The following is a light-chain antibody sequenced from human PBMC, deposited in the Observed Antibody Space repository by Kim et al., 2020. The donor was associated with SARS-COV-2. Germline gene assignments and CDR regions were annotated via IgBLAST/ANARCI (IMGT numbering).Light chain of an antibody. Sequence: VAVGQTVRITCQGDSLRSYYATWYQQKPGQAPLLVIFGRNNRPSGIPDRFSGSTSGNTASLTISGAQAEDEADFYCQSRDSGGNVVFGGGTKLTVL. V-gene: IGLV3-19*01. CDR1: SLRSYY. CDR3: QSRDSGGNVV. J-gene: IGLJ2*01. CDR2: GRN.